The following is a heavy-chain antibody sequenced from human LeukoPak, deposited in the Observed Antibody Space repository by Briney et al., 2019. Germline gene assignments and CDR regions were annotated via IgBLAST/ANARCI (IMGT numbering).Heavy chain of an antibody. Sequence: ASVKVSCKASGYTFSSYGISWVRQAPGQGLEWMGWISVYNGNTNYAQNAQGRVTMTTDTSTSTASMELRSLRSDDTAVYYCARATFYDFLTGYYKGFWFDPWGQGTLVTVSS. V-gene: IGHV1-18*01. J-gene: IGHJ5*02. D-gene: IGHD3-9*01. CDR2: ISVYNGNT. CDR3: ARATFYDFLTGYYKGFWFDP. CDR1: GYTFSSYG.